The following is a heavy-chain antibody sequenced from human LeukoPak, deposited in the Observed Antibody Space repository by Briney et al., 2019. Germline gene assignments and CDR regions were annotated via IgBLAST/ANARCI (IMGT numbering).Heavy chain of an antibody. Sequence: GGSLRLSCAASGFTFSSYAMSWVRQAPGKGLEWVSAISGSGGSTYYADSVKGRFTISRDNSKNTLYLQMNSLRAEDTAVYYCARDRPYYASGKARSNYYYGMDVWGQGTTVTVSS. CDR1: GFTFSSYA. CDR3: ARDRPYYASGKARSNYYYGMDV. D-gene: IGHD3-10*01. J-gene: IGHJ6*02. CDR2: ISGSGGST. V-gene: IGHV3-23*01.